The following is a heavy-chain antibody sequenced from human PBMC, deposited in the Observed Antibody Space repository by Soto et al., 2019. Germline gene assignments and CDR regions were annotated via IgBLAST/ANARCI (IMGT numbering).Heavy chain of an antibody. J-gene: IGHJ4*02. Sequence: QVQLQESGPGLVKPSQTLSLTCTVSGDSIRSASYHWTWIRQHPGKGLEWIGYIYYSGSTYYNPSLKSRVTLSVDTSKNQFSLKLTSVTAADTAVYFCASALRISLGEIDYWGQGSLVTVSS. D-gene: IGHD2-15*01. CDR2: IYYSGST. V-gene: IGHV4-31*03. CDR3: ASALRISLGEIDY. CDR1: GDSIRSASYH.